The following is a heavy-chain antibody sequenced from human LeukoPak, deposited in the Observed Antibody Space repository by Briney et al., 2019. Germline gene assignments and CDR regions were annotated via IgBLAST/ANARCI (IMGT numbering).Heavy chain of an antibody. Sequence: ASVKVSCKASGYTFTSYDINWVRQATGQGLEWMGWMNPNSGNTGYAQKFQGRVTMTRNTSISTAYMELSSLRSEDTAVYYCARDGRVDPAKAFDIWGQGTMVTVSS. CDR3: ARDGRVDPAKAFDI. CDR1: GYTFTSYD. V-gene: IGHV1-8*01. J-gene: IGHJ3*02. CDR2: MNPNSGNT. D-gene: IGHD1-26*01.